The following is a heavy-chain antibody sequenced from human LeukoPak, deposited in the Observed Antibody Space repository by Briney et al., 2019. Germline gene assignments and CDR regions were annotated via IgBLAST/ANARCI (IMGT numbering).Heavy chain of an antibody. CDR1: GGSISSGSCY. V-gene: IGHV4-61*02. CDR2: IYTSGST. Sequence: SQTLSLTCTVSGGSISSGSCYWSWIRQPAGKGLEWIGRIYTSGSTNYNPSLKSRVTISVDTSKNQFSLKLSSVTAADTAVYYCARDQYGSGSYPPYYYYMDVWGKGTTVTISS. CDR3: ARDQYGSGSYPPYYYYMDV. J-gene: IGHJ6*03. D-gene: IGHD3-10*01.